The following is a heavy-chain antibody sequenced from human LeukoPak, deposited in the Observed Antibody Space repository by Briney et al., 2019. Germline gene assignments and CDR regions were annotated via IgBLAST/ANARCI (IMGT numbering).Heavy chain of an antibody. Sequence: PGRSLRLSCAASGFTFSSYGMHWVRQAPGKGLEWVAVISYDGSNKYYADSVKGRFTISRDNSKNTLYLQMNSLRAEDTAVYYCAKEGPPETARVTNPANYYYHCGMDVWAQGTRVTVSS. V-gene: IGHV3-30*18. J-gene: IGHJ6*02. CDR1: GFTFSSYG. CDR3: AKEGPPETARVTNPANYYYHCGMDV. D-gene: IGHD5-18*01. CDR2: ISYDGSNK.